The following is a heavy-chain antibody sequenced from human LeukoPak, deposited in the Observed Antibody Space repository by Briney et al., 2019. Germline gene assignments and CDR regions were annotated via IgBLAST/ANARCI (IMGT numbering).Heavy chain of an antibody. Sequence: PGGSLRLSCAASGFTFSSYWMHWVRQAPGKGLEWVASISSSSNYIYYVDSVKGRFTISRDNAKNSLYLQMNSLRAEDTAVYYCARDLTYGSATDIWGQGTMVTVPS. CDR1: GFTFSSYW. V-gene: IGHV3-21*01. D-gene: IGHD3-10*01. CDR2: ISSSSNYI. CDR3: ARDLTYGSATDI. J-gene: IGHJ3*02.